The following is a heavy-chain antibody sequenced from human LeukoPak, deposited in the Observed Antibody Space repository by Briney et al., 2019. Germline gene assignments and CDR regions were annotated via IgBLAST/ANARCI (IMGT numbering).Heavy chain of an antibody. CDR3: ARAPMRWELPYYFDY. CDR2: IYYSGTT. CDR1: GGSISSSSYF. J-gene: IGHJ4*02. D-gene: IGHD1-26*01. Sequence: SETLSLTCPVSGGSISSSSYFWDWIRQPPGKGLEWIGTIYYSGTTYYNPSLKSRVTISIDTSKNQFSLKLSSVTAADTAVYYCARAPMRWELPYYFDYWGQGTLVTVSS. V-gene: IGHV4-39*07.